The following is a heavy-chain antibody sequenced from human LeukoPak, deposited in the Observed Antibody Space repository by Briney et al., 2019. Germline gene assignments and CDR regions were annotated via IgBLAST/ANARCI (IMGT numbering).Heavy chain of an antibody. J-gene: IGHJ6*03. V-gene: IGHV3-30*02. D-gene: IGHD2-8*02. CDR1: GFTFSSYG. Sequence: GGSLRLSCAASGFTFSSYGMHWVRQAPGKGLEWVAFIRYDGSNKYYADSVKGRFTISRDNSKNTLYLQMNSLRAEGTAVYYCAKSGPPHYYYYYYYMDVWGKGTTVTVSS. CDR2: IRYDGSNK. CDR3: AKSGPPHYYYYYYYMDV.